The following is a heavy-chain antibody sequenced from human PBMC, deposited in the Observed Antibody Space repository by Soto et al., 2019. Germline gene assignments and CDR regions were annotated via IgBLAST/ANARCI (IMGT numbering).Heavy chain of an antibody. V-gene: IGHV4-4*02. D-gene: IGHD3-10*01. CDR3: ARDYFKNWYFDL. CDR1: GDSIISTNW. Sequence: QVQLQESGPGLVKPSGTLSLTCAVSGDSIISTNWWSWVRQPPGKGLEWIGEVFHSGLTNYNRSLKSRVTMLVDKSKNQFSLKVTSVTAADTAMYYCARDYFKNWYFDLWGRGTLVTVSS. J-gene: IGHJ2*01. CDR2: VFHSGLT.